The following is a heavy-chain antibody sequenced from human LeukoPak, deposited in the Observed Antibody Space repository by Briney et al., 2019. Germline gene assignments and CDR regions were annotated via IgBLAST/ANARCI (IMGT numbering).Heavy chain of an antibody. D-gene: IGHD5-18*01. CDR2: IIPIFGTA. Sequence: ASVKVSCKASGGTFSSYAISWVRQAPGQGLEWMGGIIPIFGTANYAQKFQGRVTITADESTSTAYMELRSLRSDDTAVYYCARDRSVGYSYGGDYWGQGTLVTVSS. CDR3: ARDRSVGYSYGGDY. CDR1: GGTFSSYA. J-gene: IGHJ4*02. V-gene: IGHV1-69*13.